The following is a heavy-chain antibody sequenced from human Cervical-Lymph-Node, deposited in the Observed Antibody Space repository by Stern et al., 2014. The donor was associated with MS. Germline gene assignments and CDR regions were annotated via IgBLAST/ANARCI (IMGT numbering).Heavy chain of an antibody. Sequence: QVQLVQSGAEVKKPGASMTISCKTSGYNFIDHAIHWVRQAPGQRLEWMGWINGGPGTTKYSQKVQGRVSFNRDKAASAAYMDLSSLSPDDTAVYYCARQPDYSDFLDFWGQGTLVTVSS. CDR1: GYNFIDHA. CDR3: ARQPDYSDFLDF. J-gene: IGHJ4*02. V-gene: IGHV1-3*01. D-gene: IGHD4-11*01. CDR2: INGGPGTT.